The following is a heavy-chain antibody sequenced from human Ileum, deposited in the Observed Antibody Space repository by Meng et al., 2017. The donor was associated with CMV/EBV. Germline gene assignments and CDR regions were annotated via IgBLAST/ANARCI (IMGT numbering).Heavy chain of an antibody. V-gene: IGHV4-4*07. J-gene: IGHJ4*02. D-gene: IGHD6-13*01. CDR1: RASISSDY. CDR3: ARGPYSSSWSSFDY. Sequence: LQGSGHGLVKPPEPLSPPCTSVRASISSDYWSWIRQPAGKGLEWIGRIYTSGSTNYNPSLKSRVTMSVDTSKTQFSLKLSSVTAADTAVYYCARGPYSSSWSSFDYWGQGTLVTVSS. CDR2: IYTSGST.